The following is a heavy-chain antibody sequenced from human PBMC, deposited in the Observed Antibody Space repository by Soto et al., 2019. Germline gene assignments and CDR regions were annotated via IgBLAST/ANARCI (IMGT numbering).Heavy chain of an antibody. J-gene: IGHJ4*02. CDR3: ASLGYCISTSCYY. Sequence: SETLSLTCTVPGGSISSGDYYWSWIRQPPGKGLEWIGYIYYSGRTNYNPSLSSRVTISVDTSKNQFSLNLSSVTAADTAVYYCASLGYCISTSCYYWGQGTLVTVAS. CDR2: IYYSGRT. CDR1: GGSISSGDYY. D-gene: IGHD2-2*01. V-gene: IGHV4-30-4*01.